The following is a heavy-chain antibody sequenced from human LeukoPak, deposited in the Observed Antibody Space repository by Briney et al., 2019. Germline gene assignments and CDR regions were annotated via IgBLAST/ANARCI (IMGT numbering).Heavy chain of an antibody. V-gene: IGHV5-51*01. Sequence: GESLKISCQAFGYSFASYWIGWVRQMPGKGLEWMGIIYPGDSDTRYSPSFQGQVTISVDRSTSTACLQWSSLKASDTAIYYCARMRSSTSPFDYWGQGALVTVPS. CDR1: GYSFASYW. J-gene: IGHJ4*02. CDR2: IYPGDSDT. CDR3: ARMRSSTSPFDY. D-gene: IGHD2-2*01.